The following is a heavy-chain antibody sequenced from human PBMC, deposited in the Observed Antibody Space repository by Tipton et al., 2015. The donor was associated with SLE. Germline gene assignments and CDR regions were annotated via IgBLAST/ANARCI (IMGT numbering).Heavy chain of an antibody. CDR1: GGSISSHY. D-gene: IGHD3-22*01. V-gene: IGHV4-59*11. Sequence: TLSLTCTVSGGSISSHYWSWIRQPLGKGLEWIGYIYYSGSTNYNPSLKSRVTISVDTSKNQFSLKLTSVTAADTAVYYCARGSGYSDYWGQGTLVTVSS. J-gene: IGHJ4*02. CDR3: ARGSGYSDY. CDR2: IYYSGST.